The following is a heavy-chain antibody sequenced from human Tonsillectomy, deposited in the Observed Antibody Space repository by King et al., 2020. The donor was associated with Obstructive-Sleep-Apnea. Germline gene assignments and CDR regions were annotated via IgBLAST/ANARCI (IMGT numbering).Heavy chain of an antibody. V-gene: IGHV4-30-2*01. D-gene: IGHD3-22*01. CDR1: GGSISSGGYS. J-gene: IGHJ5*02. Sequence: QLQLQESGSGLVKPSQTLSLTCAVSGGSISSGGYSWSWIRQPPGKCLEWIGYIYHSGSTYYNPSLKSRVTISVYRTKNQFSLKLSSVTAADTAVYYCARVDSSGYYSFDPWGQGTLVTVSS. CDR3: ARVDSSGYYSFDP. CDR2: IYHSGST.